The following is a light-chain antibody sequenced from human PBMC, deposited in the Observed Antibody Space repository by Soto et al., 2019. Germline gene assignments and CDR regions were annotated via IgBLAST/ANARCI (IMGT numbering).Light chain of an antibody. V-gene: IGLV2-18*01. CDR2: EVN. Sequence: QSVLAQPPSVSGSPGQSVTISCTGTSSDFNNYNRVSWYQRPPGTGPKLIIFEVNNRPSGVPDLFTGARTGTTASPPHAVLQAEAHGAYYWSLYATDTTCVFGPETQGTGL. J-gene: IGLJ1*01. CDR1: SSDFNNYNR. CDR3: SLYATDTTCV.